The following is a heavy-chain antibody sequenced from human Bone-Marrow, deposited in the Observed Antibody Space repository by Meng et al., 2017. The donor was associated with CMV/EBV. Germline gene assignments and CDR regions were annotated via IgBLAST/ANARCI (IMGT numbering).Heavy chain of an antibody. CDR3: ARGYPDQGYTFGVGKDFDY. D-gene: IGHD5-24*01. V-gene: IGHV4-34*01. J-gene: IGHJ4*02. Sequence: SQTLSLTCAVYGGSFSGYYWSWIRQPPGKGLEWIGAINHSGSTNYNPSLKSRVTISVDTSKNQFSLKLSSVTAADTAVYYCARGYPDQGYTFGVGKDFDYWGQGTLVTVSS. CDR2: INHSGST. CDR1: GGSFSGYY.